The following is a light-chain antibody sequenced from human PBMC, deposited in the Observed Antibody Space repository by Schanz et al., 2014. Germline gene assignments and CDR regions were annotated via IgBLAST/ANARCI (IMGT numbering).Light chain of an antibody. Sequence: QSALTQPASVSGSPGQSITISCTGTSGDVGTYNLVSWYQQHPGKAPKVMIYEVTKRPSGVPDRFSGSKSGNTASLTVSGLQAEDEADYYCTSYTSTSTVVFGGGTKLTVL. CDR2: EVT. J-gene: IGLJ2*01. CDR3: TSYTSTSTVV. CDR1: SGDVGTYNL. V-gene: IGLV2-14*02.